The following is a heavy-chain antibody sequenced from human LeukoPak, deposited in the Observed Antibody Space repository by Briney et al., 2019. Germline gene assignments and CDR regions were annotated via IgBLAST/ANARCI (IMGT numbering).Heavy chain of an antibody. Sequence: PSETLSLTCTVSGGSISSYYWSWIRQPPGKGLEWIGYIYYSGGTNYNPSLKSRVTISVDTSKNQFSLKLSSVTAADTAVYYCARLGAGPTYYDFWSGYSSFYFDYWGQGTLVTVSS. V-gene: IGHV4-59*08. CDR2: IYYSGGT. J-gene: IGHJ4*02. D-gene: IGHD3-3*01. CDR1: GGSISSYY. CDR3: ARLGAGPTYYDFWSGYSSFYFDY.